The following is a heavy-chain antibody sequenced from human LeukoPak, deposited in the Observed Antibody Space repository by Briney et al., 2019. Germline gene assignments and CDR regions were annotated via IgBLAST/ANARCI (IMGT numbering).Heavy chain of an antibody. D-gene: IGHD3-22*01. V-gene: IGHV4-59*01. CDR3: ARASDSSGYYDLDY. Sequence: SETLSLTCSVSGVSSSNYYWSWIRQPPGKGLEWIGYIFSRGSDNYSPSLKSRVTISVDTSKNQFSLKLSSLTAADTAVYYCARASDSSGYYDLDYWGQGTLVTVSS. CDR1: GVSSSNYY. CDR2: IFSRGSD. J-gene: IGHJ4*02.